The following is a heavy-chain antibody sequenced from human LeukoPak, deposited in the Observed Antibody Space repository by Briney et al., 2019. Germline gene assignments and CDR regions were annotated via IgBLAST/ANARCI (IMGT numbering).Heavy chain of an antibody. CDR1: GFTFSSYA. CDR3: AKGDLVVRPDY. CDR2: ISYDGSNK. J-gene: IGHJ4*02. Sequence: GGTLRLSCAASGFTFSSYAVHWVRQAPGQGLEWVAFISYDGSNKYYADSVKGRFTISRDNSKNTLYLQMNSLRAEDTAVYYCAKGDLVVRPDYWGQGTLVTVSS. D-gene: IGHD2-15*01. V-gene: IGHV3-30-3*01.